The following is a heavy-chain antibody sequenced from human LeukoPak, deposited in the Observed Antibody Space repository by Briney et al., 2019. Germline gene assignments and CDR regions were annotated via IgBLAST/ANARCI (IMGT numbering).Heavy chain of an antibody. Sequence: PGGSLRLSCAASGFTFSSYDMHWVRQATGKGLEWVSGIGTGGDTYYAGSVKGRFTISRENAKNSLYLQMNSLRAGDTAVYYRVRGAVGFDPWGQGTLVTVSS. V-gene: IGHV3-13*01. CDR1: GFTFSSYD. CDR3: VRGAVGFDP. D-gene: IGHD1-26*01. J-gene: IGHJ5*02. CDR2: IGTGGDT.